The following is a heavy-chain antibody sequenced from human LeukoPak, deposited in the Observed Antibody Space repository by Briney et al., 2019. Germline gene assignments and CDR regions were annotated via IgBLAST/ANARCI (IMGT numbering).Heavy chain of an antibody. V-gene: IGHV3-23*01. J-gene: IGHJ4*02. CDR1: GFTFSSYS. CDR3: AKELTTERTPGVDS. Sequence: PGGSLRLSCTASGFTFSSYSMSWVRQGPGTGLEWVSAISGSGDTTFYADSVKGRFTISRDNSKKTPYLQVNSLRAEDTAVYFCAKELTTERTPGVDSWGQGTLVTVSS. D-gene: IGHD4-17*01. CDR2: ISGSGDTT.